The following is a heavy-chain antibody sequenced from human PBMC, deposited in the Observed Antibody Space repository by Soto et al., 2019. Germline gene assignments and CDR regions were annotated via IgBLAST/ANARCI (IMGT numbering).Heavy chain of an antibody. CDR1: GFTVSSNY. J-gene: IGHJ4*02. V-gene: IGHV3-66*01. Sequence: GGSLRLSCAASGFTVSSNYMSWVRQAPGKGLKWVSVIYSGGSTYYADSVKGRFTISRDNSKNTLYLQMNSLRAEDTAVYYCARGGGCSGGSCYVNYWGQGTLVTVSS. D-gene: IGHD2-15*01. CDR2: IYSGGST. CDR3: ARGGGCSGGSCYVNY.